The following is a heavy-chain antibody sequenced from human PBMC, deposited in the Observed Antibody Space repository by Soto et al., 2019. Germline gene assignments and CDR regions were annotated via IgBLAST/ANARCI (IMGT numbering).Heavy chain of an antibody. CDR1: GFTFSSYA. D-gene: IGHD2-15*01. J-gene: IGHJ4*02. CDR3: AKDHIVVVVAAIPGFDY. V-gene: IGHV3-23*01. CDR2: ISGSGGST. Sequence: GGSLRLSCAASGFTFSSYAMSWVRQAPGKGLEWVSAISGSGGSTYYADSVKGRFTISRDNSKNTLYLQMNSLRAEDTAVYYCAKDHIVVVVAAIPGFDYWGQGTLVTVSS.